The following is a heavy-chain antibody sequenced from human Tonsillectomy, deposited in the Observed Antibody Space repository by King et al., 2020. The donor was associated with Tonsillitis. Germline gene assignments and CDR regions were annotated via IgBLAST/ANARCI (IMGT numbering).Heavy chain of an antibody. CDR1: GGTFSSYA. V-gene: IGHV1-69*01. D-gene: IGHD3-22*01. CDR3: ARASGGYYDSSGYNFDY. J-gene: IGHJ4*02. Sequence: VQLVESGAEVKKPGSSVKVSCKASGGTFSSYAISWVRQAPGQGLDWMGGIIPIFGTANYAQKFQGRVTITADESTSTAYMELSSLRSEDTAVYYCARASGGYYDSSGYNFDYWGQGTLVTVSS. CDR2: IIPIFGTA.